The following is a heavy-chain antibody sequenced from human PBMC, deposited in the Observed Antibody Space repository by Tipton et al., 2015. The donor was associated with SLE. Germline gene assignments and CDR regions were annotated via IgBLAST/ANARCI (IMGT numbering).Heavy chain of an antibody. CDR3: AILYGDYALEYFQH. J-gene: IGHJ1*01. Sequence: SLRLSCAASGFTFSSYETNWVRQAPGKGLEWVSYISSSGSTIYYADSVKGRFTISRDNAKNSLYLQMNSLRAEDTAVYYCAILYGDYALEYFQHWGQGTLVTVSS. CDR1: GFTFSSYE. V-gene: IGHV3-48*03. CDR2: ISSSGSTI. D-gene: IGHD4-17*01.